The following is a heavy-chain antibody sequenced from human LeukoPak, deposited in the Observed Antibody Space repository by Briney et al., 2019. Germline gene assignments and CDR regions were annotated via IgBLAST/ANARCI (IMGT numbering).Heavy chain of an antibody. J-gene: IGHJ6*03. D-gene: IGHD5-18*01. V-gene: IGHV3-48*01. CDR2: ISGSGSTI. CDR1: GFTFSSDR. Sequence: GGSLRLSCAASGFTFSSDRMNWVRQAPGEGLEWVSDISGSGSTIYYADSVKGRFTISRDNAKNSLYLQMNSLRAEDTAVYYCARGLQLGSFYHYMDVWGKGTTVTVSS. CDR3: ARGLQLGSFYHYMDV.